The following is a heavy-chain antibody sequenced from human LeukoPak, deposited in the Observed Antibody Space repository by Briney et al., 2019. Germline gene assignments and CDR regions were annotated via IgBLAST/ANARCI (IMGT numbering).Heavy chain of an antibody. CDR3: ARGLTFGYYYDY. J-gene: IGHJ4*02. V-gene: IGHV4-61*01. CDR1: GASISSGSHH. D-gene: IGHD3-22*01. CDR2: IYYRGTT. Sequence: PSETLSLTCVVSGASISSGSHHWNWIRQSPGRGLEWIGHIYYRGTTNYTPSLKSRVTISVDTSKNQFSLKLSSVTAADTAVYYCARGLTFGYYYDYWGQGTLVTVSS.